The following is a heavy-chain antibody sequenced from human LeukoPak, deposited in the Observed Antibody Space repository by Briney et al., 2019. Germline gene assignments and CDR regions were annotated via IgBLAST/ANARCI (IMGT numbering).Heavy chain of an antibody. D-gene: IGHD3-10*01. V-gene: IGHV1-46*01. Sequence: ASVKVSCKASGYTFTSYYKHWVRQAPGQGLEWMGIINPSGGSTSYAQKFQGRVTMTRDMSTSTVYMELSSLRSEDTAVYYCAREVVRGGENMDVWGKGTTVTVSS. CDR2: INPSGGST. J-gene: IGHJ6*03. CDR3: AREVVRGGENMDV. CDR1: GYTFTSYY.